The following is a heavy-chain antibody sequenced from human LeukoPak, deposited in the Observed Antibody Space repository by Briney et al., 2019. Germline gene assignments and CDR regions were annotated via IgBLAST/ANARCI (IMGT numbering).Heavy chain of an antibody. CDR3: ARYADYDFWSGLNWFDP. J-gene: IGHJ5*02. V-gene: IGHV4-30-2*01. CDR2: IYHSGST. CDR1: GGSISSGGYY. D-gene: IGHD3-3*01. Sequence: PSETLSLTCTVSGGSISSGGYYWSWIRQPPGKGLEWIGYIYHSGSTYYNPSLKSRVTISVDRSKNQFSPKLSSVTAADTAVYYCARYADYDFWSGLNWFDPWGQGTLVTVSS.